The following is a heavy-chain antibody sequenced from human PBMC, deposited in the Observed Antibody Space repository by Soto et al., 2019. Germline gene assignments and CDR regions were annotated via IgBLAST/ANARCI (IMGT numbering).Heavy chain of an antibody. D-gene: IGHD6-13*01. Sequence: QVQLVQSGAEVKKPGASVKVSCKASGYTFTSYDINWVRQATGQGLEWMGWMNPNSGNTGYAQKCQCRVTMTMNTSISTAYMELSSLRSEGTAVYYCARGRLQQQLLLHYWGQGTLVTVSS. CDR1: GYTFTSYD. J-gene: IGHJ4*02. CDR3: ARGRLQQQLLLHY. CDR2: MNPNSGNT. V-gene: IGHV1-8*01.